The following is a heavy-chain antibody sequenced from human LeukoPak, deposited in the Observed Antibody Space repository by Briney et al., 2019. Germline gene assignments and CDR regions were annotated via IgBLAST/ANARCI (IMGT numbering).Heavy chain of an antibody. Sequence: GGSLRLSCAASGFTFSSDWMHWVRQAPGKGLEWVSYIGSGGSPIYYADSVRGRFTISRDDAKSSLYLQMKSLRAEDTAIYYCVRCYYNYGMDVWGQGTTVTVSS. CDR2: IGSGGSPI. V-gene: IGHV3-48*04. CDR3: VRCYYNYGMDV. CDR1: GFTFSSDW. J-gene: IGHJ6*01.